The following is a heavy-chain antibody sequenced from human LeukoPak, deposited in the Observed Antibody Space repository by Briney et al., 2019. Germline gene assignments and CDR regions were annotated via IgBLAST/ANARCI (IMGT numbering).Heavy chain of an antibody. CDR3: ARGGTAVIAPYAFGI. D-gene: IGHD4-23*01. J-gene: IGHJ3*02. CDR1: GGSISSYY. CDR2: IYYSGST. Sequence: SETLSLTCAVSGGSISSYYWSWIRQPPGKGLEWIGYIYYSGSTNYNPSVKSRVAMSVDTSKKQFSLKLSSLTAADTAVYYCARGGTAVIAPYAFGIWGQGTMVTVSS. V-gene: IGHV4-59*01.